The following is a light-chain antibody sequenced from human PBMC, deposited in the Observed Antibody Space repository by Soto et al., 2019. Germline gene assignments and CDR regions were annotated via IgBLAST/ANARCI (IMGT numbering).Light chain of an antibody. CDR1: QSVSSSS. V-gene: IGKV3-20*01. CDR3: QQYGSSVWT. J-gene: IGKJ1*01. Sequence: EIVLTQSPGALSLSPGERATLSCRASQSVSSSSLAWYQQKPGQAPRLLISDTSKRATGIPDRFSGSGSGTDFTLNISRLEPEDFAVYYCQQYGSSVWTFGQGTKVEIK. CDR2: DTS.